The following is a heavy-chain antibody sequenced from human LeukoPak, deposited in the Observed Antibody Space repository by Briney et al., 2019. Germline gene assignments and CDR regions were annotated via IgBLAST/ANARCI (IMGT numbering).Heavy chain of an antibody. J-gene: IGHJ4*02. D-gene: IGHD1-26*01. Sequence: SETLSLTCTISDDSISSNRYFWAWIRQPPGGGLEWIASINYNWSTYYNPSLKSRLTISIDTAKRQFSLKLTSVTAADTALYYCARDIDDVGALLDFWGQGTPVTVSS. CDR3: ARDIDDVGALLDF. CDR1: DDSISSNRYF. CDR2: INYNWST. V-gene: IGHV4-39*07.